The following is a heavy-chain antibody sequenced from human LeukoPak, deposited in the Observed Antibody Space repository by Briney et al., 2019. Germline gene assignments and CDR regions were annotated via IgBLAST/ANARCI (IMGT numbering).Heavy chain of an antibody. CDR2: ISRNEDIT. V-gene: IGHV3-64*01. D-gene: IGHD1-26*01. Sequence: GGSLRLSCAASGFTFNDNAMHWVRQAPGKGLEHVSTISRNEDITYYANSVKGRFSISRDNSKNTLYLQMGSLRAEDMAVYYCARSSGSYQGAIDYWGQGTLVTVSS. J-gene: IGHJ4*02. CDR3: ARSSGSYQGAIDY. CDR1: GFTFNDNA.